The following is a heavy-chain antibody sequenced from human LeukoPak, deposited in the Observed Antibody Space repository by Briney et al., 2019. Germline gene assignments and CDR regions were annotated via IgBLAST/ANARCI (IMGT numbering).Heavy chain of an antibody. CDR3: ARDRHFGVVILDLDY. CDR1: GFTFSDYY. CDR2: ISSSGSTI. J-gene: IGHJ4*02. V-gene: IGHV3-11*04. Sequence: GGSLRLSCAASGFTFSDYYMSWIRQAPGKGLEWVSYISSSGSTIYYADSVKGRFTISRDNAKNSLYLQMNSLRAEDTAVYYCARDRHFGVVILDLDYWGQGTLVTVSS. D-gene: IGHD3-3*01.